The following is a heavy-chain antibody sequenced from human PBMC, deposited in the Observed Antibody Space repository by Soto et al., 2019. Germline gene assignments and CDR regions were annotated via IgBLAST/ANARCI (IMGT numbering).Heavy chain of an antibody. J-gene: IGHJ5*01. CDR2: ISGDGDNT. D-gene: IGHD3-3*01. CDR1: GGTFSSYA. CDR3: AKNPHYDFWSGSPNWFDP. Sequence: GGSLRLSCAASGGTFSSYAMSWVRQSPGKGLEWVSSISGDGDNTYYADSVKGRFTISRDTSKNTLYLQMYSLRGEDTAVYYCAKNPHYDFWSGSPNWFDPWGQGTLVTVSS. V-gene: IGHV3-23*01.